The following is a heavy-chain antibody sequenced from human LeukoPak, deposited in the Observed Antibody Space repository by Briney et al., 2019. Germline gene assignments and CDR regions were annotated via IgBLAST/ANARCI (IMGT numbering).Heavy chain of an antibody. CDR3: ERDPTNYYDSSGYEFQH. CDR1: GYTFTSYG. D-gene: IGHD3-22*01. J-gene: IGHJ1*01. Sequence: ASVNVACKASGYTFTSYGISWVRQAPGQGLEWIGWISAYNGNTNYGQKLQGRVTITTDTSTSTAYMELRSLRSDDTAVYYCERDPTNYYDSSGYEFQHWGQGTLVTVSS. V-gene: IGHV1-18*01. CDR2: ISAYNGNT.